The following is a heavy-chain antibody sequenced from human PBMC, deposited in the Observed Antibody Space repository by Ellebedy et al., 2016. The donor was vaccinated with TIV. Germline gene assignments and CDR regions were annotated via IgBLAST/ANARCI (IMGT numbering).Heavy chain of an antibody. V-gene: IGHV1-18*01. J-gene: IGHJ4*02. Sequence: AASVKVSCKASDHTFSNYGISWVRQAPGQGLEWVGWISTYNGDTKYAQNLQGRVTMTTDTATNTAYMELRSLRSDDTAVYYCATAPPIVVAAANLDYWGQGTLVTVSS. CDR3: ATAPPIVVAAANLDY. CDR2: ISTYNGDT. CDR1: DHTFSNYG. D-gene: IGHD2-15*01.